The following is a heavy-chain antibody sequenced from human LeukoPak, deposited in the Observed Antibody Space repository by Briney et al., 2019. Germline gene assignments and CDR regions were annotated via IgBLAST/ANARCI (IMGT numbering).Heavy chain of an antibody. CDR1: GGTFSSYA. V-gene: IGHV1-2*02. CDR2: INPNSGGT. CDR3: ARETGIRSGDY. J-gene: IGHJ4*02. D-gene: IGHD2-15*01. Sequence: ASVKISCKASGGTFSSYAISWVRQAPGQGLEWMGWINPNSGGTNYAQKFQGRVTMTRDTSISTAYMELSRLRSDDTAVYYCARETGIRSGDYRGQGTLVTVSS.